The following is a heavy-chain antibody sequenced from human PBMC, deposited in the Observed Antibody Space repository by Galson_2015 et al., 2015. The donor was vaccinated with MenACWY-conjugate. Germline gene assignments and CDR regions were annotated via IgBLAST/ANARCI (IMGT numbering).Heavy chain of an antibody. D-gene: IGHD5-12*01. CDR2: IIPIFGTA. CDR3: AGDTRGYSGYDSGNDY. V-gene: IGHV1-69*06. J-gene: IGHJ4*02. CDR1: GGTFSSYA. Sequence: SVKVSCKASGGTFSSYAISWVRQAPGQGLEWMGGIIPIFGTANYAQKFQGRVTITADKSTSTAYMELSSLRSEDTAVYYCAGDTRGYSGYDSGNDYWGQGTLVTVSS.